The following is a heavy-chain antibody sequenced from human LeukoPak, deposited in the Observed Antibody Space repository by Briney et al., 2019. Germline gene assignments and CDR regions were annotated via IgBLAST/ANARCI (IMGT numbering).Heavy chain of an antibody. D-gene: IGHD3-16*01. CDR1: GGSMSGYF. V-gene: IGHV3-74*01. CDR2: INTDTRGT. J-gene: IGHJ4*02. Sequence: ETLSLTCTVSGGSMSGYFWSWIRQPPGKGLVWVSIINTDTRGTYYADSVKGRFTISRDNAKNTLYLQMNSLRAEDTAVYYCARAGAYHFDNWGQGTLVTVSS. CDR3: ARAGAYHFDN.